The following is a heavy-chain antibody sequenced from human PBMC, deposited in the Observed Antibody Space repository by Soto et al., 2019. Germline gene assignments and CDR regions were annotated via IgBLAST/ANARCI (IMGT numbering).Heavy chain of an antibody. CDR1: GGSISSSSYY. D-gene: IGHD2-21*02. V-gene: IGHV4-39*01. J-gene: IGHJ3*02. Sequence: SETLSLTCTVSGGSISSSSYYWGWIRQPPGKGLEWIGSIYYSGSTYYNPSLKSRVTISVDTSKNQFYLKLCSVTAAATDVYYGARNNRVNDCGGDCYTDAVDIWVQGTMVTVS. CDR3: ARNNRVNDCGGDCYTDAVDI. CDR2: IYYSGST.